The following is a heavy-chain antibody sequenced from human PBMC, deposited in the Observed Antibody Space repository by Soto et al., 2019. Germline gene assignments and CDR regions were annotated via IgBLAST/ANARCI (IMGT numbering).Heavy chain of an antibody. D-gene: IGHD2-2*02. CDR2: IYYSGST. CDR3: ARTYTRSPYFDY. J-gene: IGHJ4*02. V-gene: IGHV4-31*03. Sequence: QVQLQESGPGLVKPSQTLSLTCTVSGRSIRSGGYYWSWIRQHPGKGLEWIGYIYYSGSTYYNPSLKGRVAISLDTSKNHFSLNLSSVTAADTAVYYCARTYTRSPYFDYWGQGTLFAVAS. CDR1: GRSIRSGGYY.